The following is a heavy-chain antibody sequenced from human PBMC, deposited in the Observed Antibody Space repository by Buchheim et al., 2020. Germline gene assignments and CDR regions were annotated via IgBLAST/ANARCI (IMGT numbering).Heavy chain of an antibody. CDR2: IWYDGSNK. V-gene: IGHV3-33*01. CDR1: GFTFSSYG. J-gene: IGHJ4*02. CDR3: ARGPTPLGDDYGDYGNFGFDY. Sequence: QVQLVESGGGVVQPGRSLRLSCAASGFTFSSYGMHWVRQAPGKGLEWVAVIWYDGSNKYYADSVKGRFTISRDNSKNTLYLQMNSLRAEDTAVYYCARGPTPLGDDYGDYGNFGFDYWGQGTL. D-gene: IGHD4-17*01.